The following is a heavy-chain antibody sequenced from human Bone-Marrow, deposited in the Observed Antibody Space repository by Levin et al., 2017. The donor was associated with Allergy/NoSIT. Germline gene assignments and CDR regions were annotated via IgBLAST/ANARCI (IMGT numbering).Heavy chain of an antibody. CDR1: GFAFSNYW. J-gene: IGHJ4*02. V-gene: IGHV3-74*01. D-gene: IGHD3-10*01. CDR3: ARDPFAYNCGSGSYLDY. Sequence: PGGSLRLSCAASGFAFSNYWMHWFRQAPGKGLVWVSRINRGGSSTTYADSVKGRFTISRDNAKNTLYLQMKSLRAEDTAVYYCARDPFAYNCGSGSYLDYWGQGTLVSVSS. CDR2: INRGGSST.